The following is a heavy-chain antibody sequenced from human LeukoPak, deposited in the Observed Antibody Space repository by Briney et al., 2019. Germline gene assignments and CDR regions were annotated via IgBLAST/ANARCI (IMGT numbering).Heavy chain of an antibody. J-gene: IGHJ4*02. V-gene: IGHV1-2*02. CDR3: ARTGGYYYGSSGYYAWGY. CDR1: GYTFTAYY. Sequence: ASVKVSCKASGYTFTAYYMHWVQQAPGQGLEWMGWINPNSGGTNSAQNFQGRVTMTRDTSISTAYMELSRLRSDDTAVYYCARTGGYYYGSSGYYAWGYWGQGTLVTVSS. D-gene: IGHD3-22*01. CDR2: INPNSGGT.